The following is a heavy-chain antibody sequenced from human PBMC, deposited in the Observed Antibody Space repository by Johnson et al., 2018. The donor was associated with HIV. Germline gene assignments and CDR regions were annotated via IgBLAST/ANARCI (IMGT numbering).Heavy chain of an antibody. CDR3: ARGGYGEVFDI. CDR1: GFSFSSYA. CDR2: FYSGGFT. J-gene: IGHJ3*02. Sequence: VQLVESGGGVVQPGRSLGLSCAASGFSFSSYAMHWVRQAPGKGLEWVSVFYSGGFTYYADSVKGRFTISRDNSKNTLYLQMNSLRAEDTAVYYCARGGYGEVFDIWGQGTMVTVSS. V-gene: IGHV3-66*01. D-gene: IGHD4-17*01.